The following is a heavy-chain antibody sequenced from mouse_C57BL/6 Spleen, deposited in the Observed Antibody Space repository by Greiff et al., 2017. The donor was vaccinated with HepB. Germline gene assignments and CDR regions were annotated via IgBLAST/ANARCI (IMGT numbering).Heavy chain of an antibody. CDR2: IYPGSGNT. CDR3: ARSTTVVESYAMDY. D-gene: IGHD1-1*01. CDR1: GYSFTSYY. V-gene: IGHV1-66*01. Sequence: VQLQESGPELVKPGASVKISCKASGYSFTSYYIHWVKQRPGQGLEWIGWIYPGSGNTKYNEKFKGKATLTADTSSSTAYMQLSSLTSEDSAVYYCARSTTVVESYAMDYWGQGTSVTVSS. J-gene: IGHJ4*01.